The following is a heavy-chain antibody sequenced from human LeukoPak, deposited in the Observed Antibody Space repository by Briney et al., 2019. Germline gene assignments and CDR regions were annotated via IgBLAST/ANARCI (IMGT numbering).Heavy chain of an antibody. J-gene: IGHJ4*02. D-gene: IGHD4-17*01. CDR1: GFTFSSYA. CDR3: AILDFGDSDRLVY. Sequence: PGGSLRLSYAPSGFTFSSYAMSWVRQAPGKGLEWVAVISGTGGRTYFADSVRGRFSISRDNSKNTLNLQMNSLRAEDTALYYCAILDFGDSDRLVYWGKGTPVTVSS. CDR2: ISGTGGRT. V-gene: IGHV3-23*01.